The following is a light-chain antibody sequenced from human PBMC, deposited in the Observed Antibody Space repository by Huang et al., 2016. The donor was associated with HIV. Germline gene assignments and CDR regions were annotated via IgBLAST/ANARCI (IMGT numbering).Light chain of an antibody. CDR1: QSVSDYS. CDR2: CAS. V-gene: IGKV3-20*01. CDR3: QQYGSSPLT. Sequence: EIVLTQSPGTLSLSPGERATLSCRASQSVSDYSLAWYQQRPGQAPKLLSYCASSRATGIPDRVSGSGSGTDFTLTISRLEPEDFALYYCQQYGSSPLTFGGGTKVEIK. J-gene: IGKJ4*01.